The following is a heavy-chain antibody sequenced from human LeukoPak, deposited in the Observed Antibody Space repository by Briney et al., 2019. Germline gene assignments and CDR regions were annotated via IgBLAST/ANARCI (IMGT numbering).Heavy chain of an antibody. D-gene: IGHD6-19*01. Sequence: GRSLRLSCAASGFTFSSYGMHWVRQAPGKGLEWVAVISYDGSNKYYADSVKGRFTISRDNSKNTLYLQMNSLRAEDTAVYYCARRSYSSGRYGGYYFDYWGQGTLVTVSS. CDR2: ISYDGSNK. J-gene: IGHJ4*02. CDR3: ARRSYSSGRYGGYYFDY. V-gene: IGHV3-30*03. CDR1: GFTFSSYG.